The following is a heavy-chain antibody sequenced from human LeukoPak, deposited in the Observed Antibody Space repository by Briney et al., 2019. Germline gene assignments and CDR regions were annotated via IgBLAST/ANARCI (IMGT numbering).Heavy chain of an antibody. Sequence: GSVKVSCQASGYTFTDYYIHWVRQAPGQGLGMGRINPNSGGGTNYARKFQGRVTMTGDTSISTAYMELSRLRSDDTAVYYCARIINGWYYFDYWGQGTLVTVSS. V-gene: IGHV1-2*06. D-gene: IGHD6-19*01. J-gene: IGHJ4*02. CDR2: INPNSGGGT. CDR3: ARIINGWYYFDY. CDR1: GYTFTDYY.